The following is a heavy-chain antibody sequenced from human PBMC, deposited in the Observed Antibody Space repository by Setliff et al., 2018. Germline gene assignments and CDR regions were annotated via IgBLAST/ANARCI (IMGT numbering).Heavy chain of an antibody. J-gene: IGHJ5*02. Sequence: ASVKVSCKSFGYTFSAYGVSWVRQAPGQGLEWMGWVNPDNGDTKNAQKFQGRVALTTDTSTATVFMELRSLTSDDTAVYYCARDPFRNYDTAPVWFDPWGQGTLVTVSS. D-gene: IGHD3-22*01. CDR2: VNPDNGDT. V-gene: IGHV1-18*01. CDR3: ARDPFRNYDTAPVWFDP. CDR1: GYTFSAYG.